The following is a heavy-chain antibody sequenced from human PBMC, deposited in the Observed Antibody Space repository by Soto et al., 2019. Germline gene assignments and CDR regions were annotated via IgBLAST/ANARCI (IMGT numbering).Heavy chain of an antibody. J-gene: IGHJ4*02. Sequence: SETLSLTCTVSGGSISSYYWSWIRQPPGKGLEWIGYIYYSGSTNYNPSLKSRVTISVDTSKDQFSLKLSSVTAADTAVYYCARARVPAAILTYFDYWGQGTLVTVSS. CDR1: GGSISSYY. CDR3: ARARVPAAILTYFDY. CDR2: IYYSGST. V-gene: IGHV4-59*01. D-gene: IGHD2-2*01.